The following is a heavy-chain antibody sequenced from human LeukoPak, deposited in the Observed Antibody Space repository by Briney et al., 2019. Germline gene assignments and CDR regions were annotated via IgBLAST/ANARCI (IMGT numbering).Heavy chain of an antibody. CDR3: AKDHGTAVAGFYY. Sequence: GASLRLSCAASGFSLSTYGVSWVRQPPGKGLEWVSGITGTGGSTYYADSVKGRFTVSRDTSKNTLYLQMDSLRAEDTAIYYCAKDHGTAVAGFYYWGQGTLVTVSS. CDR2: ITGTGGST. CDR1: GFSLSTYG. D-gene: IGHD6-19*01. J-gene: IGHJ4*02. V-gene: IGHV3-23*01.